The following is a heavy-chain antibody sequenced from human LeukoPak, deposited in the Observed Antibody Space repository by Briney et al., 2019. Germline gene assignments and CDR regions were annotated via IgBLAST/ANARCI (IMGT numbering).Heavy chain of an antibody. V-gene: IGHV1-2*02. Sequence: ASVKVSCKASGYTFTGYYMHWVRQAPGQGLEWMGWINPNSGGTNYAQKFQGRVTMTRDTSISTAYMELSRLRSDDTAVYYCARVRLAAAGSGRYFDYWGQGTLVTVSS. D-gene: IGHD6-13*01. CDR3: ARVRLAAAGSGRYFDY. J-gene: IGHJ4*02. CDR1: GYTFTGYY. CDR2: INPNSGGT.